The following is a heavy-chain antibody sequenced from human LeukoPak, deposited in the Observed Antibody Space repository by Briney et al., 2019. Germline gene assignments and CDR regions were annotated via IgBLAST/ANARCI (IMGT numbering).Heavy chain of an antibody. CDR2: INHSGST. CDR3: ARDNHDYFSGGSCYLGRSDP. V-gene: IGHV4-34*01. J-gene: IGHJ5*02. CDR1: GGSFSCYY. Sequence: SETLSLTCAVYGGSFSCYYWSWIRQPPGKGLEWIGEINHSGSTNYNPSLKSRVTISVDTSKNQFSLELSSVTAADTAVYYCARDNHDYFSGGSCYLGRSDPWGQGTPVTVSS. D-gene: IGHD2-15*01.